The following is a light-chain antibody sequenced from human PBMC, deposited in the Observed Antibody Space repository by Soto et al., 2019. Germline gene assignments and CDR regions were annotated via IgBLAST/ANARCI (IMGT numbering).Light chain of an antibody. V-gene: IGLV2-23*03. CDR3: YSYATYSTFVV. Sequence: QSVLTQPASVSGSPGQSITISCTGTSNAIKNYNLVSWYQQHPGKAPKLMIYEGSKRPSGVSNRFSGSKSGTTASLTISGLQAEDEADYYCYSYATYSTFVVFGGGTQLTVL. J-gene: IGLJ2*01. CDR1: SNAIKNYNL. CDR2: EGS.